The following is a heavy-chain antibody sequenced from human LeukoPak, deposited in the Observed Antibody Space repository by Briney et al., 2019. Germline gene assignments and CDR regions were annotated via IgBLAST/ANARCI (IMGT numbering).Heavy chain of an antibody. D-gene: IGHD6-13*01. CDR1: GGSISSYY. V-gene: IGHV4-59*08. CDR2: ISYSGST. Sequence: SETLSLTCTVSGGSISSYYWSWIRQPPGKGLEYIGYISYSGSTNYNPSLKSRVTMSVDTSKNQFSLKLSSVTATDTAVYYCAGHTPKDIAAAGAGYYYYMDVWGKGTTVTVSS. CDR3: AGHTPKDIAAAGAGYYYYMDV. J-gene: IGHJ6*03.